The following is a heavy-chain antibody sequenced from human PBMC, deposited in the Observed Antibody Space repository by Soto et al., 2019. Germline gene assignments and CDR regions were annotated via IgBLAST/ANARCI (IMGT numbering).Heavy chain of an antibody. CDR3: ARESLGVGATTNYFDY. CDR2: IIPIFGTA. D-gene: IGHD1-26*01. CDR1: GGTFSSYA. V-gene: IGHV1-69*01. J-gene: IGHJ4*02. Sequence: QVQLVQSGAEVKKPGSSVKVSCKASGGTFSSYAISWVRQAPGQGLEWMGGIIPIFGTANYAQKFHGRVTITADESTSPAYMELSSLRSEDTAVYYCARESLGVGATTNYFDYWGQGTLVTVSS.